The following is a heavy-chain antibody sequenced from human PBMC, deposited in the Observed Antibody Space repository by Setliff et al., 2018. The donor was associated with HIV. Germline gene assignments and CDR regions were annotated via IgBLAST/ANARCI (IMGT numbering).Heavy chain of an antibody. CDR3: ARYSYGVDWFDS. D-gene: IGHD5-18*01. J-gene: IGHJ5*01. Sequence: SETLSLTCTVSGGSISSKSYYWGWIRQSPGKGLEWTGYIHESGATYYNPSLESRVTISVDTSKNQFPLKLSSVTAADTAVYYCARYSYGVDWFDSWGQGTLVTVSS. CDR1: GGSISSKSYY. CDR2: IHESGAT. V-gene: IGHV4-39*06.